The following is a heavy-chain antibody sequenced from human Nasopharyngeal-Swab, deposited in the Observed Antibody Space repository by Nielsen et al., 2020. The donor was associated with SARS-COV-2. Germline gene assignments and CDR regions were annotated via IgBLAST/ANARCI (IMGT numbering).Heavy chain of an antibody. J-gene: IGHJ5*02. Sequence: SGPTLVKPTQTLTLTCTFSGFSLSTSGMCVSWIRQPPGKALEWLALIDWDDDKYYSTSLKTRLTISKDTSKNQVVLTMTNMDPVDTATYYCARIRQQQLANGVGWFDPWGQGTLVTVSS. CDR3: ARIRQQQLANGVGWFDP. CDR1: GFSLSTSGMC. V-gene: IGHV2-70*01. CDR2: IDWDDDK. D-gene: IGHD6-13*01.